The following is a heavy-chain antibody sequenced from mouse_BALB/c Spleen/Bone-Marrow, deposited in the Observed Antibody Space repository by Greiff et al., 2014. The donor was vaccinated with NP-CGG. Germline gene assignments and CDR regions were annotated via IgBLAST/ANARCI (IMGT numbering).Heavy chain of an antibody. CDR1: GFTFSSFG. D-gene: IGHD1-1*01. J-gene: IGHJ2*01. CDR3: ARLRRYYGYFDY. CDR2: ISSGSSTI. V-gene: IGHV5-17*02. Sequence: EVQLVESGGGLVQPGGSRKLSCAASGFTFSSFGMHWVRQAPEKGLEWVAYISSGSSTIYYADTVKGRLTISRDNPKNTLFLQMTSLRSEDTAMYYCARLRRYYGYFDYWGQGTTLTVSS.